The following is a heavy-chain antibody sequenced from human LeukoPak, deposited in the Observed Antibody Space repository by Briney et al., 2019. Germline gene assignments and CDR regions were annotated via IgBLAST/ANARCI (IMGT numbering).Heavy chain of an antibody. V-gene: IGHV5-51*01. Sequence: GESLKISCKGSGYSFTTYWIAWVRQMPGKGLEWMGIIYPGDSDTRYSPSFQSQATISAGKSISTAYLQWSSLKASDTAMYYCARGGSGWYHWFDPWGQGTLVTVSS. CDR3: ARGGSGWYHWFDP. CDR1: GYSFTTYW. CDR2: IYPGDSDT. D-gene: IGHD6-19*01. J-gene: IGHJ5*02.